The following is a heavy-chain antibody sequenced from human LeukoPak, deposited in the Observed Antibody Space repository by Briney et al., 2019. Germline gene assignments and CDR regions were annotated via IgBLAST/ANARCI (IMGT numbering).Heavy chain of an antibody. Sequence: ASVKVSCKPSRYTFTGYYMHWVRQAPGQGLEWMGRINPNSGGTNYAQKFQGRVTMTRDTSISTAYMELSRLRSDDTAVYYCARTRITIFGVVSSYFDYWGQGTLVTVSS. CDR1: RYTFTGYY. V-gene: IGHV1-2*06. D-gene: IGHD3-3*01. J-gene: IGHJ4*02. CDR3: ARTRITIFGVVSSYFDY. CDR2: INPNSGGT.